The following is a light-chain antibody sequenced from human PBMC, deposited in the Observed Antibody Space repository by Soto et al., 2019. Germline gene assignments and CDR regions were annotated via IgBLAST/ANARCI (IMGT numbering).Light chain of an antibody. J-gene: IGLJ1*01. CDR3: SSYSSSSTLYV. V-gene: IGLV2-14*01. CDR2: EVT. Sequence: QPVLTQPASVSGSPGQSITISCTGTSSDVAAYNYVSWYQQHPGKAPILIIYEVTNRPSGVSIRFSGSKSGYTASLTISGLQAEDEADYYCSSYSSSSTLYVFGTGTKLTVL. CDR1: SSDVAAYNY.